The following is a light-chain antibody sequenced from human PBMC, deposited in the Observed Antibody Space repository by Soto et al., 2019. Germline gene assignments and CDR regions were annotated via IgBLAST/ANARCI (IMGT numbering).Light chain of an antibody. J-gene: IGLJ2*01. CDR1: SSNIGSNF. Sequence: QSVLTQAPSASGTPGQRVTISCSGSSSNIGSNFVYWYQKFPGTAPKVLIYRNDQRPSGVPDRFSGSKSGTSASLAISGLRSEDEADYYCAVWDVSLNGSVAFGGGTKVTVL. CDR2: RND. V-gene: IGLV1-47*01. CDR3: AVWDVSLNGSVA.